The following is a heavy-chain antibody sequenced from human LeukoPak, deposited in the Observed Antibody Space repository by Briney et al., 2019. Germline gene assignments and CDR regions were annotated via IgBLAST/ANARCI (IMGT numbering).Heavy chain of an antibody. CDR2: IYYSGST. Sequence: SETLSLACTVSGGSISSSNYYWGWIRQPPGKGLEWIGSIYYSGSTYYNPSLKSRVTISVDTSKNQFSLKLSSVTAADTAVYYCARRRIVATIDYWGQGTLVTVSS. V-gene: IGHV4-39*01. D-gene: IGHD5-12*01. CDR3: ARRRIVATIDY. J-gene: IGHJ4*02. CDR1: GGSISSSNYY.